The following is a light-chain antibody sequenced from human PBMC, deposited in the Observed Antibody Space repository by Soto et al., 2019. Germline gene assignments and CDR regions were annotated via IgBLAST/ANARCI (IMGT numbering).Light chain of an antibody. V-gene: IGKV1D-13*01. J-gene: IGKJ5*01. CDR1: QGVSSS. Sequence: AIQLTQSPSSLSASVGDRVTITCRASQGVSSSLAWYQQKPGTAPKLLIYDDSDLETRVPSRFSGRGYGTDFTLTISSLQPEDFATYYCQQFNNYPLTFGQGTRLEIK. CDR3: QQFNNYPLT. CDR2: DDS.